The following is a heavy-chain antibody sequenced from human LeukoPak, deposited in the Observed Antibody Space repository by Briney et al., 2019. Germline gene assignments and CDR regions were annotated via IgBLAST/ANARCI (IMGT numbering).Heavy chain of an antibody. D-gene: IGHD3-9*01. Sequence: ASVKVSCKASGGTFSSYAISWVRQAPGQGLEWMGGIIPIFGTANYAQKFQGRVTITADESTSTAYMELSSLRSEDTAVYYCARGPGNDILTGYYDANILTYHYYGMDVWGQGTTVTVSS. J-gene: IGHJ6*02. CDR3: ARGPGNDILTGYYDANILTYHYYGMDV. CDR1: GGTFSSYA. V-gene: IGHV1-69*13. CDR2: IIPIFGTA.